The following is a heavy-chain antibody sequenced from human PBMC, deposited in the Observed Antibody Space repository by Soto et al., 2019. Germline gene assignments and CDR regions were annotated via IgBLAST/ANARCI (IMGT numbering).Heavy chain of an antibody. Sequence: PGGSLRLSCAASVFTFDYYAMHWVRQAPGKCLEWVSGISLNSCSIGXADSVKGRXTISRDNSKNSXYLQMXSLRAEDTALYYCAKDTSEKDAFDIWGQGTMVTVS. CDR1: VFTFDYYA. CDR2: ISLNSCSI. J-gene: IGHJ3*02. V-gene: IGHV3-9*01. CDR3: AKDTSEKDAFDI.